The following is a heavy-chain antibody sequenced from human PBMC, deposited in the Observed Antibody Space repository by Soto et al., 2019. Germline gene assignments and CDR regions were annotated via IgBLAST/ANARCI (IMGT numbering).Heavy chain of an antibody. CDR1: GFTFSSCA. J-gene: IGHJ1*01. CDR2: ISGSGGLT. Sequence: GGSLRLSCEASGFTFSSCAMTWVRQAPGKGLEWVSGISGSGGLTYYADSVKGRFTISRDISKTTLYLEMNSLRVEDTAIYYCAKSPYGLLTGAEYFQHWGQGTRVTVSS. V-gene: IGHV3-23*01. CDR3: AKSPYGLLTGAEYFQH. D-gene: IGHD2-8*01.